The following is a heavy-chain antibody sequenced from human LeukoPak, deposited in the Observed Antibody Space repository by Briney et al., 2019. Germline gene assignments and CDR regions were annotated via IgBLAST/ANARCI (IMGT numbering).Heavy chain of an antibody. CDR1: GGSIRDYY. CDR2: IFYTGST. Sequence: SETLSLTCTVSGGSIRDYYWSRIRQPPGRALEWIGHIFYTGSTTYTPSLKTRLTISLDTSKNQFSLKLSSVTAADTAVYYCARVDTAMVTFDYWGQGALVTVSS. CDR3: ARVDTAMVTFDY. D-gene: IGHD5-18*01. J-gene: IGHJ4*02. V-gene: IGHV4-59*08.